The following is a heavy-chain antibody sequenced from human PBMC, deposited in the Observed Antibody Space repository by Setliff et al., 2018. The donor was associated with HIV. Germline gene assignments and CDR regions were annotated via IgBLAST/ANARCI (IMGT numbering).Heavy chain of an antibody. CDR1: GFTFSNYW. Sequence: GGSLRLSCAASGFTFSNYWMNWVRQAPGKGLEWVANINKDGSEKYYADSVKGRFTISRDNAKNSLYLQMNSLRAEDMALYYCAKGDHTISSSWSPYFDYWGQGTLVTVSS. D-gene: IGHD6-13*01. CDR2: INKDGSEK. CDR3: AKGDHTISSSWSPYFDY. V-gene: IGHV3-7*03. J-gene: IGHJ4*02.